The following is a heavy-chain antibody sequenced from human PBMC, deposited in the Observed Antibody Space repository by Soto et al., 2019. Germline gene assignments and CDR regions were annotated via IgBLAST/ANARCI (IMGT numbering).Heavy chain of an antibody. CDR3: VRGGGLTSDYYYYMDV. V-gene: IGHV4-59*02. D-gene: IGHD1-26*01. J-gene: IGHJ6*03. CDR2: IFYRGNT. CDR1: GGSVSGYY. Sequence: SETLSLTCTVSGGSVSGYYWSWIRQSPGKGLEWIGYIFYRGNTNYNPSLKSRVTMSVDTSKNQFSLKLSSVTAADTAVYYCVRGGGLTSDYYYYMDVWGKGRTVTVSS.